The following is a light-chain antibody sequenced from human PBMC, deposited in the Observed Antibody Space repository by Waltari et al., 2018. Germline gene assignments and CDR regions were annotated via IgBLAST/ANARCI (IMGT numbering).Light chain of an antibody. CDR3: AAWDDSLSGVV. V-gene: IGLV1-47*01. Sequence: QSVLTQPPCASVTPGTRVTISCSGVSTNSTRTPVHWYQPLPGPAPKLLIYRNNQRPAGVPDRFSGSKSGTSASLAISGLRSEDEADYYCAAWDDSLSGVVFGGGTKLTVL. J-gene: IGLJ2*01. CDR1: STNSTRTP. CDR2: RNN.